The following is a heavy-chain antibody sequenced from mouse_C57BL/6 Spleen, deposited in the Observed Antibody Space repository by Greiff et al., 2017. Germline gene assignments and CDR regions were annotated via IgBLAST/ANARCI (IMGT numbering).Heavy chain of an antibody. J-gene: IGHJ3*01. CDR3: VGGLYEPAWCAY. D-gene: IGHD6-1*01. Sequence: EVKVVESGGGLVQPKGSLKLSCAASGFSFNTYAMNWVRQAPGKGLEWVARIRSKSNNYATYYADSVKDRFTISRDDSESMLYLQMNNLKTEDTAMYCCVGGLYEPAWCAYWGQGTLVTVSA. CDR2: IRSKSNNYAT. V-gene: IGHV10-1*01. CDR1: GFSFNTYA.